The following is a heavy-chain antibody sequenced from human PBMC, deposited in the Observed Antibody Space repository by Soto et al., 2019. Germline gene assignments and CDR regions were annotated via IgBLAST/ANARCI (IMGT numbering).Heavy chain of an antibody. D-gene: IGHD2-2*01. J-gene: IGHJ6*02. CDR2: ISAYNGNT. CDR3: ERDIVLVPADLYYYYGMDV. CDR1: GYTFTSYG. Sequence: QVQLVQSGAEVKKPGASVKVSCKASGYTFTSYGISWVRQAPGQGLEWMGWISAYNGNTNYAQKHQGRVTMTTDTSTSTAYMELRSLRSDDTAVYYCERDIVLVPADLYYYYGMDVWGQGTTVTVSS. V-gene: IGHV1-18*01.